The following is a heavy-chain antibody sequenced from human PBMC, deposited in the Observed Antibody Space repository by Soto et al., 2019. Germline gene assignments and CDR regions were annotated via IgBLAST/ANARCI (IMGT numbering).Heavy chain of an antibody. CDR3: AGPVFGVVTGYYFDY. V-gene: IGHV3-7*01. J-gene: IGHJ4*02. D-gene: IGHD3-3*01. CDR2: IKQDGSEK. Sequence: GGSLRLSCAASGFTFSSYWMSWVRQAPGKGLEWVANIKQDGSEKYYVDSVKGRFTISRDNAKNSLYLQMNSLRAEDTAVYYCAGPVFGVVTGYYFDYWGQGTLVTVYS. CDR1: GFTFSSYW.